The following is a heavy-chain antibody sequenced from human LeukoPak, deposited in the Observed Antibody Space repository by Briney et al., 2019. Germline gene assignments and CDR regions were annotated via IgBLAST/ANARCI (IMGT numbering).Heavy chain of an antibody. D-gene: IGHD2/OR15-2a*01. CDR1: GFTVSSNY. CDR2: IYSGGST. V-gene: IGHV3-53*01. Sequence: GGSLRLSCAASGFTVSSNYMSWVRQAPGKGLEWVSVIYSGGSTYYADSVKGRFTISRDNSKNTLYLQMNSLRAEDTAVYYCARTLSGAKAFDIWGQGTMVTVSS. J-gene: IGHJ3*02. CDR3: ARTLSGAKAFDI.